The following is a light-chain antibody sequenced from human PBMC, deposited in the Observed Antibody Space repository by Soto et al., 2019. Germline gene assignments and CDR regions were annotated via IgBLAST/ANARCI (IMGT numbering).Light chain of an antibody. CDR3: GSYASDTTYV. V-gene: IGLV1-47*01. CDR1: SSNIGSNY. J-gene: IGLJ1*01. Sequence: QSVLTQPPSASGTPGQRVTISCSGSSSNIGSNYVYWYHQLPGTAPKLVIYRNNQRPSGVPDRISGSKSGTSASLAISGLRSEDEADYFCGSYASDTTYVFGPGTKVTVL. CDR2: RNN.